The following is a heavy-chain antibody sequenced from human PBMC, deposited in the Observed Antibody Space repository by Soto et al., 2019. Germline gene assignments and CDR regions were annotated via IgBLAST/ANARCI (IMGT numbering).Heavy chain of an antibody. D-gene: IGHD6-13*01. CDR1: GFTYSSYS. Sequence: EVQLVESGGGLVQPGGSLRLSCAASGFTYSSYSMNWVRQAPGKGLEWVSYISSSSATYYADSVKGRFTISRDNAKNSLYLQMNSLRAEDTAVYYCARMGIAAAGWGQGTLVTVSS. CDR2: ISSSSAT. J-gene: IGHJ4*02. V-gene: IGHV3-48*01. CDR3: ARMGIAAAG.